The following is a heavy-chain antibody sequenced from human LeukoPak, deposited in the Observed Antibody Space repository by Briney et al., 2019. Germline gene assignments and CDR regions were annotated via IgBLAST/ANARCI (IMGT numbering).Heavy chain of an antibody. V-gene: IGHV4-4*07. Sequence: SETLSLTCTVSGGSISSYYWSWIRQRAGKGLEWIGRIYTSGSTNYNVSLKSRVSMSVDTSKNQFSLKLSSVTAADTAVFYCARENSGSYREFDYWGQGTLVTVSS. J-gene: IGHJ4*02. CDR3: ARENSGSYREFDY. CDR1: GGSISSYY. D-gene: IGHD1-26*01. CDR2: IYTSGST.